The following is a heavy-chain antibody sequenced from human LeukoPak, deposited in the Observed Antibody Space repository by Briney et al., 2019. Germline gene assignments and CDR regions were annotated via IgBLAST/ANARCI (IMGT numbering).Heavy chain of an antibody. V-gene: IGHV4-39*01. CDR3: AMAEMATILSGGGYYFDY. D-gene: IGHD5-24*01. CDR1: GGSISSSSYY. J-gene: IGHJ4*02. CDR2: IYYSGST. Sequence: SETLSLTCTVSGGSISSSSYYWGWIRQPPGKGLEWMGSIYYSGSTYYNPSLKSRVTISVDTSKNQFSLKLSSVTAADTAVYYCAMAEMATILSGGGYYFDYWGQGTLVTVSS.